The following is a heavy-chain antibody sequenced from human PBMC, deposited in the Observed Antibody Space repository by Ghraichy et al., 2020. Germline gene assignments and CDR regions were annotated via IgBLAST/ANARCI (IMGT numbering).Heavy chain of an antibody. D-gene: IGHD3-22*01. CDR3: ARGGKPYDSTNYYGMDV. V-gene: IGHV3-30-3*01. CDR2: ISYDGSNK. CDR1: GFTFSSYA. Sequence: GGSLRLSCAASGFTFSSYAMHWVRQAPGKGLEWVAVISYDGSNKYYADSVKGRFTISRDNSKNTLYLQMNSLRAEDTAVYYCARGGKPYDSTNYYGMDVWGQGTTVTVSS. J-gene: IGHJ6*02.